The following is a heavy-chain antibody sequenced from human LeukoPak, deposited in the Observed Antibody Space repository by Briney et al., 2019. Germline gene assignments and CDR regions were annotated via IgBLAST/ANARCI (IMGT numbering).Heavy chain of an antibody. Sequence: PGGSLRLSCAASGFTFSSYSMNWVRQAPGKGLEWVSSISSSSSYIYYADSVKGRFTISRDNAKNTLYLQMNRLRAEDTAVYYCARGEVTTFGYWGQGTLVTVSS. D-gene: IGHD2/OR15-2a*01. V-gene: IGHV3-21*01. CDR1: GFTFSSYS. CDR2: ISSSSSYI. J-gene: IGHJ4*02. CDR3: ARGEVTTFGY.